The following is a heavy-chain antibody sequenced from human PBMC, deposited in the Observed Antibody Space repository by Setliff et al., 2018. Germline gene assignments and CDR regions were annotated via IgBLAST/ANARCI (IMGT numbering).Heavy chain of an antibody. J-gene: IGHJ4*02. D-gene: IGHD2-8*01. CDR2: ISPYTGNT. CDR1: GYTFINFG. Sequence: DSVKVSCKASGYTFINFGISWVRQAPGQGLERVGWISPYTGNTYYAPRLQDRVTLTADTSTNTAYMELRSLISDDTAVYYCSRLVRFCTRTTCQRLSGDDFWGQGTLVTVSS. V-gene: IGHV1-18*01. CDR3: SRLVRFCTRTTCQRLSGDDF.